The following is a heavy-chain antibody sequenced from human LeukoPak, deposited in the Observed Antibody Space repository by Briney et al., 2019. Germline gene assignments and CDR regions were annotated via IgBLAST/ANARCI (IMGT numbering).Heavy chain of an antibody. D-gene: IGHD2-15*01. CDR2: IQFDGSNE. J-gene: IGHJ4*02. CDR1: GFIFSTYG. Sequence: GGSLRLSCTASGFIFSTYGMHWVRQAPGKGLEWVAFIQFDGSNEFYADSVKGRFTISRDNSRNTLYLQMNRLRIEDTSVYYCAEDQKLQPFHYWGQGTLVTVSS. V-gene: IGHV3-30*02. CDR3: AEDQKLQPFHY.